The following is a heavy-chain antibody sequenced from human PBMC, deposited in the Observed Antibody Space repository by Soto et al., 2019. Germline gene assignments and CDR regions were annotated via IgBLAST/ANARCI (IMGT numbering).Heavy chain of an antibody. CDR3: ARVTFHNILTGYYRVGWFDP. CDR2: IYYSGTT. CDR1: GGSINSDEFY. D-gene: IGHD3-9*01. V-gene: IGHV4-30-4*01. Sequence: QVQLQESGPGLVKPSQTLSLTCTVSGGSINSDEFYWTWIRQPPGKGLEWIGYIYYSGTTYYTPSLKSRVSMSMDTSKNQFSLRLNSVTAADTAVYFCARVTFHNILTGYYRVGWFDPWAREPWSPSPQ. J-gene: IGHJ5*02.